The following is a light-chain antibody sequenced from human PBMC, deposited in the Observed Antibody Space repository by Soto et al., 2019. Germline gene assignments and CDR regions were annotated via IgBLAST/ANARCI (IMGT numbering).Light chain of an antibody. CDR3: QQYNDNWT. CDR1: QSISSW. CDR2: KAS. V-gene: IGKV1-5*03. J-gene: IGKJ1*01. Sequence: DIQMTQSPSTLSASVGDRVTITCRASQSISSWLAWYQQKPGQAPKVLIYKASTLKSGVPSRFSGSGSGKEFTIAISSQQHDDSATYYCQQYNDNWTFGQGTKVEIK.